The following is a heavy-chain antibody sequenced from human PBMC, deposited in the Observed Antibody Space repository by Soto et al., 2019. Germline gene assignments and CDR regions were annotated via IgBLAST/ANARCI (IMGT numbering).Heavy chain of an antibody. Sequence: GGSLRLSCVASGFPFSSYWMHWIRQVPGKGLMWVSQIGSDGRPTTYADSVKGRFTISRDNARNTLYLQMNSLRADDTAMYYCVRDYASSGFNSGNWGQGTLVTVSS. V-gene: IGHV3-74*03. CDR3: VRDYASSGFNSGN. J-gene: IGHJ1*01. D-gene: IGHD3-22*01. CDR2: IGSDGRPT. CDR1: GFPFSSYW.